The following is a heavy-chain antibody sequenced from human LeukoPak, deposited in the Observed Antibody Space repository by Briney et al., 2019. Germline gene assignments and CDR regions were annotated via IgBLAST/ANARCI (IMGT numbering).Heavy chain of an antibody. J-gene: IGHJ6*02. D-gene: IGHD4-23*01. CDR1: GYTFTSYG. CDR3: ARVAYGSIWLPIPYGMDV. CDR2: ISAYNGNT. Sequence: GASVKVSCKASGYTFTSYGISWVRQAPGQGLEWMGWISAYNGNTNYAQKLQGRVTMTTDTSTSTAYMELRSLRSDDTAVYYCARVAYGSIWLPIPYGMDVWGQGTTVTVSS. V-gene: IGHV1-18*01.